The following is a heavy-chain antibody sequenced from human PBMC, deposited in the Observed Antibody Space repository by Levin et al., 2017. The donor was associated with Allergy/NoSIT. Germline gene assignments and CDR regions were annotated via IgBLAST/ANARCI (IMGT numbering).Heavy chain of an antibody. J-gene: IGHJ5*02. CDR3: ARGGGDEGYQLGFGWLDP. D-gene: IGHD2-2*01. V-gene: IGHV4-59*01. CDR1: GGSISSYY. Sequence: RSSETLSLTCTVSGGSISSYYWSWIRQPPGKGLEWIGYISYSGSTNYNPSLKSRVTISADTSKNQFSLKLNSVTAADTAVYYGARGGGDEGYQLGFGWLDPWGQGTLVTVSS. CDR2: ISYSGST.